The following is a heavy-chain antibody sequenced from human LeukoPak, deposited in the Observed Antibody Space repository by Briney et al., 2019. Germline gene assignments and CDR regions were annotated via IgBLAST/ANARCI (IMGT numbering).Heavy chain of an antibody. J-gene: IGHJ5*02. D-gene: IGHD2-15*01. CDR2: IYYSGST. Sequence: SETLSLTCTVSSGSISSSSYYWGWIRQPPGKGLEWIGSIYYSGSTYYNPSLKSRVTISVDTSKNQFSLKLSSVTAADTAVYYCARHIANWFDPWGQGTLVTVSS. CDR3: ARHIANWFDP. CDR1: SGSISSSSYY. V-gene: IGHV4-39*01.